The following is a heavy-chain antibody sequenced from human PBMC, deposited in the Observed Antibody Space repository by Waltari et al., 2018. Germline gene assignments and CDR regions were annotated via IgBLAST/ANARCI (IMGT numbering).Heavy chain of an antibody. Sequence: QVQLQESGPGLVRPSQTLSLTCTVSGGSISSGSVYWTWIRQPAGKGLEWVGHIFTSGSTKYNPSLKRRVSGSLDTSENQCSLRLSSVTAADTAVYYCARDEARYYDIMTGGGYYGLDVWGQGTTVTVSS. CDR1: GGSISSGSVY. CDR2: IFTSGST. CDR3: ARDEARYYDIMTGGGYYGLDV. J-gene: IGHJ6*02. V-gene: IGHV4-61*02. D-gene: IGHD3-9*01.